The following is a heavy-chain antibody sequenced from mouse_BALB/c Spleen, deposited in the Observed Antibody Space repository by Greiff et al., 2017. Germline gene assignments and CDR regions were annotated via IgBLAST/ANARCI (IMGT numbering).Heavy chain of an antibody. CDR1: GYTFTSYY. CDR2: IYPGDGST. Sequence: QVQLKESGPELVKPGASVKMSCKASGYTFTSYYIHWVKQRPGQGLEWIGWIYPGDGSTKYNEKFKGKTTLTADKSSSTAYMLLSSLTSEDSAIYFCAKDFDYWGQGTTLTVSS. J-gene: IGHJ2*01. V-gene: IGHV1S56*01. CDR3: AKDFDY.